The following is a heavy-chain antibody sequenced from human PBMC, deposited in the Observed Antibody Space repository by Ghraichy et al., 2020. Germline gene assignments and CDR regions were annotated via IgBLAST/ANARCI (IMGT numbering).Heavy chain of an antibody. CDR2: INAGNGNT. CDR1: GYTFTTYA. J-gene: IGHJ1*01. D-gene: IGHD2-2*02. V-gene: IGHV1-3*01. CDR3: ARGSEGYCSSASCYTAEYFQH. Sequence: ASVKVSCKASGYTFTTYAMHWVRQAPGQRLEWMAWINAGNGNTKYSQKFQGRVTITGDTSASTAYMELSSLRSEDTAVYYCARGSEGYCSSASCYTAEYFQHWGQGTLVTVSS.